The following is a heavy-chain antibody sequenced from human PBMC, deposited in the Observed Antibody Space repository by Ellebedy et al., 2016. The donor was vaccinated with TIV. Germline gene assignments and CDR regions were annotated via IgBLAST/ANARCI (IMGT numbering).Heavy chain of an antibody. V-gene: IGHV4-59*08. CDR3: ARGGYGGYDSVDAFDV. CDR1: GDSISSYS. D-gene: IGHD5-12*01. J-gene: IGHJ3*01. CDR2: ISYSGST. Sequence: SETLSLTCTVSGDSISSYSWSWIRQPPGKGLECIGYISYSGSTNHNPSLKRRVTISLDTSKNQFSLRLTSVTAADTALYYCARGGYGGYDSVDAFDVWGQGTMVTVSS.